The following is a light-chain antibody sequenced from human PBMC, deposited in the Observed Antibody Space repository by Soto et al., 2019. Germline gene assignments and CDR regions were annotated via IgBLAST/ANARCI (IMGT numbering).Light chain of an antibody. V-gene: IGLV2-11*01. CDR2: DVS. Sequence: QSALTQPLSVSGSPGQSVTISCTGTSSDVGGYNYVSWYQQHPGKAPKLMIYDVSKRPSGVPDRFSGSKSGNTASLTISGLQAEDEADYYCCSYAGSYTFFGTGTKVTVL. J-gene: IGLJ1*01. CDR3: CSYAGSYTF. CDR1: SSDVGGYNY.